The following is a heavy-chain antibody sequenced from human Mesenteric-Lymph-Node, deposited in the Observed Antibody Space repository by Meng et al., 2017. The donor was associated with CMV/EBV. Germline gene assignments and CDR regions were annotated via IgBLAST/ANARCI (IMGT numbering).Heavy chain of an antibody. V-gene: IGHV1-8*01. CDR3: ARVYCTTGRCYWTTAN. CDR1: GYTFTSYD. Sequence: ASVKVSCKASGYTFTSYDINWVRQATGQGLEWMGWMNPNRGSTGYAQNFQGRVTMTRDTSISTAYMELRSLRSDDTAVYYCARVYCTTGRCYWTTANWGQGTLVTVSS. CDR2: MNPNRGST. D-gene: IGHD2-8*01. J-gene: IGHJ4*02.